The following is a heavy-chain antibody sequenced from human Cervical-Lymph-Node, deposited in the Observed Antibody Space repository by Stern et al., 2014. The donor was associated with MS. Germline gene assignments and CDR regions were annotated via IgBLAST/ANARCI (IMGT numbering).Heavy chain of an antibody. V-gene: IGHV4-39*01. J-gene: IGHJ1*01. D-gene: IGHD3-16*01. CDR1: GGPINNNAYY. CDR2: VLYSGNT. Sequence: QLQLQESGPRLVTPSATLSLTCTASGGPINNNAYYWGWIPQPPGKGLEGIGSVLYSGNTYYTPSLKSRATLSVDASKIQFSLKLVSVAAADTAVYYCAKIHRAFANQGHWGQGVLVTVSS. CDR3: AKIHRAFANQGH.